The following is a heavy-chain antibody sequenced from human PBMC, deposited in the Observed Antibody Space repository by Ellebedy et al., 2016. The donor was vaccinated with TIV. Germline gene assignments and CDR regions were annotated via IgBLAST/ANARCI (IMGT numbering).Heavy chain of an antibody. CDR3: AKDSSGWYDDYYYGMDV. V-gene: IGHV3-30*02. CDR2: IWYDGSNK. D-gene: IGHD6-19*01. CDR1: GFTFSSYG. J-gene: IGHJ6*02. Sequence: GESLKISXAASGFTFSSYGMHWVRQAPGKGLEWVAVIWYDGSNKYYADSVKGRFTISRDNSKNTLYLQMNSLRAEDTAVYYCAKDSSGWYDDYYYGMDVWGQGTTVTVSS.